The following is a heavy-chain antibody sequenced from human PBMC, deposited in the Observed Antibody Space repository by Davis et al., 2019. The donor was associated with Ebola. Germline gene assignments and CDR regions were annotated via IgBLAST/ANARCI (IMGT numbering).Heavy chain of an antibody. CDR3: ASSYRGDSYGYVRSWRYYYGMDV. J-gene: IGHJ6*02. CDR1: GGSFSGYY. CDR2: INHSGST. Sequence: PSETLSLTCAVYGGSFSGYYWSWIRQPPGKGLEWIGEINHSGSTNYNPSLKSRVTISVDTSKNQFSLKLSSVTAADTAVYYCASSYRGDSYGYVRSWRYYYGMDVWGQGTTVTVSS. D-gene: IGHD5-18*01. V-gene: IGHV4-34*01.